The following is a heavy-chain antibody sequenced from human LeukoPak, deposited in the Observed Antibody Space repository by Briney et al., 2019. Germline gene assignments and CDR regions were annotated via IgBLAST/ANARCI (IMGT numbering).Heavy chain of an antibody. Sequence: GGSLRLSCAASGFTVSSNYMSWVRQAPGKGLEWVSVIYSGGSTYYADSVKGRFTISRDNSKNTLYLQMNSLRAEDTAVYYCARVFGGYNLLFDYWGQGTLVTVSS. CDR3: ARVFGGYNLLFDY. J-gene: IGHJ4*02. D-gene: IGHD5-24*01. CDR1: GFTVSSNY. CDR2: IYSGGST. V-gene: IGHV3-53*01.